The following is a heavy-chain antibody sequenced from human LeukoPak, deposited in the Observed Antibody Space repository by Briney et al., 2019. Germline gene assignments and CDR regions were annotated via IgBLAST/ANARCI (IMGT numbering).Heavy chain of an antibody. CDR3: ADCVVPAAMRSYYYYGMDV. J-gene: IGHJ6*04. Sequence: GGSLRLSCAASGFTFSSYAMSWVRQAPGKGPEWVSAISGSGGSTYYADSVKGRFTISRDNSKNTLYLQMNSLRAEDTAVYYCADCVVPAAMRSYYYYGMDVWGKGTTVTVSS. V-gene: IGHV3-23*01. CDR1: GFTFSSYA. D-gene: IGHD2-2*01. CDR2: ISGSGGST.